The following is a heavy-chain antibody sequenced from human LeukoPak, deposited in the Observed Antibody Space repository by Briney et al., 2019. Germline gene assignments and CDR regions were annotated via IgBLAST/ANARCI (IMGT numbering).Heavy chain of an antibody. CDR3: AKGSYLRTYSGFDY. CDR2: ISGSGGST. D-gene: IGHD5-12*01. V-gene: IGHV3-23*01. J-gene: IGHJ4*02. Sequence: GGSLRLSCAASGFTFSSYGMSWVRQAPGKGLEWVSAISGSGGSTYYADSVKGRFTISRDNAKNSLYLQMNSLRAEDTAVYYCAKGSYLRTYSGFDYWGQGTLVTVSS. CDR1: GFTFSSYG.